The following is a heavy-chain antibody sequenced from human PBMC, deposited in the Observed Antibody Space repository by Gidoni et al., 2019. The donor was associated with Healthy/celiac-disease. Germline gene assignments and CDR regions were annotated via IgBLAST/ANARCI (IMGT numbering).Heavy chain of an antibody. D-gene: IGHD1-1*01. J-gene: IGHJ4*02. Sequence: GSTFSSYAISWVRQAPGQGLEWMGGIIPIFGTANYAQKFQGRVTITADESTSTAYMELSSLRSEDTAVYYCAREKELERRNYFDYWGQGTLVTVSS. CDR1: GSTFSSYA. CDR2: IIPIFGTA. V-gene: IGHV1-69*01. CDR3: AREKELERRNYFDY.